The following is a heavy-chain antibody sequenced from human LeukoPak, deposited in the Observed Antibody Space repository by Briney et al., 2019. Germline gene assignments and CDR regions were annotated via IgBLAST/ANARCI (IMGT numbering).Heavy chain of an antibody. V-gene: IGHV3-23*01. D-gene: IGHD6-13*01. Sequence: GGSLRLSCAASGFTFSSYAMSWVRQAPGKGLEWVSAISGSGGSTYYADSVKGRFTISRDNSKNTLYLQMNSLRAEDTAVYYCAKDILIAAAGPETGFDYWGQGTLVTVSS. J-gene: IGHJ4*02. CDR2: ISGSGGST. CDR3: AKDILIAAAGPETGFDY. CDR1: GFTFSSYA.